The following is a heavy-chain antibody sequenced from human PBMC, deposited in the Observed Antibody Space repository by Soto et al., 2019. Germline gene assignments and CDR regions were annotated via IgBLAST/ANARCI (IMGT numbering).Heavy chain of an antibody. CDR2: ISGRTGHA. Sequence: EVQMLESGGGLVQPGGSLRLSCAASGFPFSNYAMSWVRQAPGKELEWVAGISGRTGHAFYADSVKDRFTISRDNSKXXXXXXXXXXXXXXXXXXXXXXXXXXXXWGSYLRYYEHWGQGTPVTVSS. D-gene: IGHD3-16*02. J-gene: IGHJ4*02. CDR1: GFPFSNYA. CDR3: XXXXXXXXWGSYLRYYEH. V-gene: IGHV3-23*01.